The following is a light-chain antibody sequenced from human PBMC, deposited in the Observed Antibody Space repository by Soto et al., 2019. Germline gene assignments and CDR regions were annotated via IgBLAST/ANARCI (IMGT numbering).Light chain of an antibody. CDR3: QQRSNPPRT. J-gene: IGKJ4*01. Sequence: IVLTLSPATLSLSPGERATLSCGASQSVSSYLAWYQQKPGPAPRLLIYDASNRATGIPARFSGGGSGTDFTLTISRLECEDCAGYYCQQRSNPPRTSGGRGKV. CDR2: DAS. V-gene: IGKV3-11*01. CDR1: QSVSSY.